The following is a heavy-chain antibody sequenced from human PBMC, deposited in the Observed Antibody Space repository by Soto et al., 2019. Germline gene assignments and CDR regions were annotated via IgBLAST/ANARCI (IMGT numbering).Heavy chain of an antibody. CDR1: GFSFNNYA. D-gene: IGHD2-2*01. CDR2: ISDSGTT. J-gene: IGHJ4*02. V-gene: IGHV3-23*01. CDR3: AKDVGGHDCTPTSCLYFFHS. Sequence: EVQLLESGGGLVQPGGSLRLSCAASGFSFNNYAMNWVRQAPGQGLEWVSTISDSGTTYYADSVKGRFTISRDNSKNTLYLPMKSVRAEATAVYFCAKDVGGHDCTPTSCLYFFHSWGRGTLVTVSS.